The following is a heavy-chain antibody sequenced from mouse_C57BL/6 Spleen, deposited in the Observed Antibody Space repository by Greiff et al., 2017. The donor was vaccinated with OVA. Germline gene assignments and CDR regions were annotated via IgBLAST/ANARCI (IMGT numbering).Heavy chain of an antibody. Sequence: QVQLQQPGAELVKPGASVKLSCKASGYTFTSYWMHWVKQRPGQGLEWIGMIHPNSGSTNYNEKFKSKATLTVDKSSSTAYMQLSSLTSEDSAVYYCARRDDGYYAMDYWGQGTSVTVSS. CDR1: GYTFTSYW. CDR3: ARRDDGYYAMDY. V-gene: IGHV1-64*01. J-gene: IGHJ4*01. CDR2: IHPNSGST. D-gene: IGHD2-3*01.